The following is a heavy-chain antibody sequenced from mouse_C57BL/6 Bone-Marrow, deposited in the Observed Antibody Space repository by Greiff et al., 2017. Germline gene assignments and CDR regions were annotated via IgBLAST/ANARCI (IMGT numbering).Heavy chain of an antibody. V-gene: IGHV2-6-1*01. CDR3: ARHNYYGSSHWYFDV. D-gene: IGHD1-1*01. CDR1: GFSLTSYG. Sequence: VQLQESGPGLVAPSQSLSITCTVSGFSLTSYGVHWVRQPPGKGLEWLVVIWSDGSTTYNSALKSRLSISKDNSKSQVFLKMNSLQTDDTAMYYCARHNYYGSSHWYFDVWGTGTTVTVSS. J-gene: IGHJ1*03. CDR2: IWSDGST.